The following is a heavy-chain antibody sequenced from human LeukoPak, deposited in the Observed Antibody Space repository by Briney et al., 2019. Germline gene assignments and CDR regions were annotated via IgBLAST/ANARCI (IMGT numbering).Heavy chain of an antibody. Sequence: GGALRLSCAGSGFPFSGYSMNWVRQTPGKGLEWVSSMCITSGITYYAESVKGRFTVSRDKAMKLLPLQINSLTDEDTAIYYCAREFGYRTSGAGYWGQGTLVTVSS. V-gene: IGHV3-21*01. CDR3: AREFGYRTSGAGY. CDR2: MCITSGIT. J-gene: IGHJ4*02. CDR1: GFPFSGYS. D-gene: IGHD5-12*01.